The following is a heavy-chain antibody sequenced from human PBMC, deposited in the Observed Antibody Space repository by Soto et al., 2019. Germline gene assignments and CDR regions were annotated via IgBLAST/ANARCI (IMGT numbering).Heavy chain of an antibody. Sequence: SVKVSCKASGGTFSSYAISWVRQAPGQGLEWMGGIIPIFGTANYAQKFQGRVTITADKSTSTAYMELSSLRSEDTAVYYCAREENMYCSGGSCRLYPHYYGMDVWGQGTTVTVSS. J-gene: IGHJ6*02. D-gene: IGHD2-15*01. CDR2: IIPIFGTA. CDR1: GGTFSSYA. CDR3: AREENMYCSGGSCRLYPHYYGMDV. V-gene: IGHV1-69*06.